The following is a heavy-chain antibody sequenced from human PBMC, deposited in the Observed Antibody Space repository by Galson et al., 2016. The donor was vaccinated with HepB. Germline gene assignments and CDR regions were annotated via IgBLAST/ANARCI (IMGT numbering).Heavy chain of an antibody. D-gene: IGHD3-22*01. J-gene: IGHJ4*02. Sequence: SCKASGYTFTDYYIHWVRQAPGQGLEWMGRVNPKTGGTNSAQKFQGWVTMSRDTSIITAYMELSRLRSDDTAVYYCARSSGSYDQPFDYWGQGTLVTVSP. CDR1: GYTFTDYY. CDR2: VNPKTGGT. V-gene: IGHV1-2*04. CDR3: ARSSGSYDQPFDY.